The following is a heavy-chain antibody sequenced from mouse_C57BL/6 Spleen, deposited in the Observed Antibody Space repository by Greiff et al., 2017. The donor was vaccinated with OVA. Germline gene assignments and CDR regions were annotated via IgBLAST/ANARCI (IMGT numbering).Heavy chain of an antibody. V-gene: IGHV14-3*01. CDR1: GFNIKNTY. CDR2: IDPANGNI. CDR3: ARDSSGLAWFAY. D-gene: IGHD3-2*02. J-gene: IGHJ3*01. Sequence: VQLQQSVAELVRPGASVKLSCTASGFNIKNTYMHWVQQRPEQGLEWIGRIDPANGNINYAPKFQGKATITADTSSNTAYLQLSSLTSEDTAIYYCARDSSGLAWFAYWGQGTLVTVSA.